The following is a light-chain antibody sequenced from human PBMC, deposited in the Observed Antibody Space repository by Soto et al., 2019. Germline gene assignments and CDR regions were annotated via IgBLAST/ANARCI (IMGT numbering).Light chain of an antibody. CDR3: QQYNNWPPWT. Sequence: EVLMTQSPATLSVSPGERATLSCRASQSVGSNLAWYQQKPGQAPRLLIYDASTRATGIPARFSGSGSGTDFTLTISSLRSEDFAVYYCQQYNNWPPWTFGQGTKV. J-gene: IGKJ1*01. V-gene: IGKV3-15*01. CDR1: QSVGSN. CDR2: DAS.